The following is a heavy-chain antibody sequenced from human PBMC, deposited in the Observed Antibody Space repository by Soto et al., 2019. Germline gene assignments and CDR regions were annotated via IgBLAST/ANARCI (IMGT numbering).Heavy chain of an antibody. J-gene: IGHJ6*02. CDR3: ARGDYYYYGMDV. Sequence: QVQLVESGGGVVQPGRSLRLSCAASGFTFSSYGMHWVRQAPGKGVEWVAVIWYDGSNKYYADSVKGRFTISRDNSKNTLYLQMNSLRAEDTAVYYCARGDYYYYGMDVWGQGTTVTVSS. CDR1: GFTFSSYG. CDR2: IWYDGSNK. V-gene: IGHV3-33*01.